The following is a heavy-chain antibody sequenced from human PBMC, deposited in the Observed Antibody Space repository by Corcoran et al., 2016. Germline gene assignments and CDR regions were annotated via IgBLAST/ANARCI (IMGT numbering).Heavy chain of an antibody. CDR1: GYSFTSYW. CDR2: IYPGDSDT. V-gene: IGHV5-51*01. CDR3: ARSPSGTVEMAYRDRSAPFWGGYWFDP. D-gene: IGHD3-16*01. Sequence: EVQLVQSGAEVKKPGESLKISCKGSGYSFTSYWIGWVRQMPGKGLEWMGIIYPGDSDTRYSPSFQGQVTISADKSISTAYLQWSSLKASDTAMYYWARSPSGTVEMAYRDRSAPFWGGYWFDPWGQGTLVTVSS. J-gene: IGHJ5*02.